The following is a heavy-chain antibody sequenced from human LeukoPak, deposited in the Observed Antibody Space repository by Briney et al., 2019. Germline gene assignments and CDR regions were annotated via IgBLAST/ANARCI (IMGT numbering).Heavy chain of an antibody. CDR3: ARDNELLLDY. CDR1: VDSNSSYY. J-gene: IGHJ4*02. CDR2: IYYSGST. Sequence: SETLSLICTVSVDSNSSYYWSWMRQPPGKGLEWIGYIYYSGSTNYNPSLKSRVTISVDRSKNQFSLKLSSVTAADTAVYYCARDNELLLDYWGQGTLVTVSS. D-gene: IGHD1-7*01. V-gene: IGHV4-59*01.